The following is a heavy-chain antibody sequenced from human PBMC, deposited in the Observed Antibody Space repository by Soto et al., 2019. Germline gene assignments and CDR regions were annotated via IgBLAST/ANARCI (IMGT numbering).Heavy chain of an antibody. CDR1: GGSISSYY. Sequence: XENLSLTCTVSGGSISSYYWSWIRQPPGKGLERIGYIYYSGRTKYNPSLKSRVTISVDTSKTQFSLKLSSVTAADTAVYYCARLLWFGESYYYYYMDVWGKGTTVTVSS. CDR3: ARLLWFGESYYYYYMDV. D-gene: IGHD3-10*01. V-gene: IGHV4-59*01. J-gene: IGHJ6*03. CDR2: IYYSGRT.